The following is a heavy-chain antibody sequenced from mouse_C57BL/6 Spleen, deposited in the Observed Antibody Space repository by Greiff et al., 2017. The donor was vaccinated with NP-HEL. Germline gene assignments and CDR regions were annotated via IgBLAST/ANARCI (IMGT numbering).Heavy chain of an antibody. D-gene: IGHD4-1*01. J-gene: IGHJ4*01. V-gene: IGHV1-55*01. CDR1: GYTFTSYW. Sequence: QVQLQQSGAELVKPGASVKMSCKASGYTFTSYWITWVKQRPGQGLEWIGDIYPGSGSTNYNEKFKSKATLTVDTSSSTAYMQLSSLTSEDSAVYYCARLQPKSNWDGAMDYWGQGTSVTVSS. CDR3: ARLQPKSNWDGAMDY. CDR2: IYPGSGST.